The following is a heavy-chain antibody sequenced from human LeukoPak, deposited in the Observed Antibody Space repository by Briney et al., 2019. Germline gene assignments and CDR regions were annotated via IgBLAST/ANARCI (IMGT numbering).Heavy chain of an antibody. D-gene: IGHD4-23*01. J-gene: IGHJ4*02. Sequence: SETLSLTCTVSGYSISSISSTYYWGWVRQSPGKGLEWIGSIYHSGSTYYNPSLQSRVTISIDTSKNQFSLKLSSVTAADTAVYYCARLRVQNYGGNWGFDYWGQGTLVTVSP. CDR3: ARLRVQNYGGNWGFDY. V-gene: IGHV4-38-2*02. CDR2: IYHSGST. CDR1: GYSISSISSTYY.